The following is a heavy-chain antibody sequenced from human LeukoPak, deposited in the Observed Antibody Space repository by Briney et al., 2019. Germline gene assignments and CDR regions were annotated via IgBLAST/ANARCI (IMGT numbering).Heavy chain of an antibody. D-gene: IGHD3-10*01. J-gene: IGHJ4*02. V-gene: IGHV4-59*01. CDR2: IYYSGST. CDR1: GGPISSYY. CDR3: ARAVVGELFHVDY. Sequence: SETLSLTCTVSGGPISSYYWSWIRQPPGKGLEWIGYIYYSGSTNYNPSLKSRVTISVDTSKNQFSLKLSSVTAADTAVYYCARAVVGELFHVDYWGQGTLVTVSS.